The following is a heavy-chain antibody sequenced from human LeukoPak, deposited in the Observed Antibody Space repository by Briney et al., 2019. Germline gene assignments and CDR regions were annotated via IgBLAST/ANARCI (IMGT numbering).Heavy chain of an antibody. Sequence: ASVKVSCKASGYTFTGYDMHWVRQALGQGLEWMGWINPNSGGTNYAQRFQGRVTMTRDTSISTAYMELSRLRSDDTAVYYCAREGPRYRYYVGWGQGTLVTVSS. D-gene: IGHD3-16*02. CDR2: INPNSGGT. CDR1: GYTFTGYD. J-gene: IGHJ4*02. CDR3: AREGPRYRYYVG. V-gene: IGHV1-2*02.